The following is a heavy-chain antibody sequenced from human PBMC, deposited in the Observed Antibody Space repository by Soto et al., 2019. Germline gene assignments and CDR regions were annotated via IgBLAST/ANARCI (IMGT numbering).Heavy chain of an antibody. CDR3: ARGGAVAGTTIYYYYYGMDV. Sequence: GASVKVSCKASGGTFSSYAISWVRQAPGQGLEWMGGIIPIFGTANYAQKFQGRVTITADESTSTAYMELSSLRSEDTAVYYCARGGAVAGTTIYYYYYGMDVWGQGTTVTVSS. V-gene: IGHV1-69*13. CDR1: GGTFSSYA. J-gene: IGHJ6*02. CDR2: IIPIFGTA. D-gene: IGHD6-19*01.